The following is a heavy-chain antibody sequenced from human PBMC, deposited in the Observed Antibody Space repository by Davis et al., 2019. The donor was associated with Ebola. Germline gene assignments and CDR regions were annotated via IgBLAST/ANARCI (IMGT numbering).Heavy chain of an antibody. J-gene: IGHJ6*02. CDR2: INTEGSSI. V-gene: IGHV3-74*01. CDR1: GFTFSRYG. D-gene: IGHD3-10*01. Sequence: GESLKISCEASGFTFSRYGMHWVRHTPGKGLVWVARINTEGSSISYADSVKGRFTISRDNAKNTVYLQMKSLGVEDTAVFYCARDRSGSTYNGMDVWGQGTTVTVSS. CDR3: ARDRSGSTYNGMDV.